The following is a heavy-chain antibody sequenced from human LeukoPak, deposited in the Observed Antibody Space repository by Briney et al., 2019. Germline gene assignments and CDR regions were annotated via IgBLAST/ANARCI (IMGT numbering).Heavy chain of an antibody. V-gene: IGHV1-2*02. D-gene: IGHD5-12*01. CDR1: GYTFTGYY. CDR2: INPNSGGT. J-gene: IGHJ4*02. CDR3: ARVQNIVENFDY. Sequence: VASVKVSCKASGYTFTGYYMHWVRQAPGQGLEWMGWINPNSGGTNYAQKFQGRVTMTRDTSISTAYMELSRLRSDDTAVYYCARVQNIVENFDYWGQGILVTVSS.